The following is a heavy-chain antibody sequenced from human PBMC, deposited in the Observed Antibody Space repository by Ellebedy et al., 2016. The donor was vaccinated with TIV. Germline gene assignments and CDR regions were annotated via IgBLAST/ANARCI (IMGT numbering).Heavy chain of an antibody. Sequence: SETLSLXXTVSGGSFTNYAWGWIRQPPGKILEWIAYVSVNGSDNFNPSLKSRVTMSLDTSKKQFSLNLRSVSAADTAIYFCGRDYCGSIDYWGQGILVTVSS. D-gene: IGHD3-10*01. CDR2: VSVNGSD. V-gene: IGHV4-59*01. CDR1: GGSFTNYA. J-gene: IGHJ4*02. CDR3: GRDYCGSIDY.